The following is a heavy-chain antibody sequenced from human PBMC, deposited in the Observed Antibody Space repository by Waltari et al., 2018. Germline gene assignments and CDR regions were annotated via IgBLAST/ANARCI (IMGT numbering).Heavy chain of an antibody. J-gene: IGHJ5*02. CDR3: ARQTLGYCTSAACRRLET. Sequence: QVQLQESGPGLVRPSETLSLTCDVSGYFINTGFFWGWIRQPQRKGLDWIGNIYHDGTTYHRPSLKNLLTISLDTSKNQFSLRLTFVTVADSALYYCARQTLGYCTSAACRRLETWGQGLLVTVSS. V-gene: IGHV4-38-2*01. CDR2: IYHDGTT. D-gene: IGHD2-2*03. CDR1: GYFINTGFF.